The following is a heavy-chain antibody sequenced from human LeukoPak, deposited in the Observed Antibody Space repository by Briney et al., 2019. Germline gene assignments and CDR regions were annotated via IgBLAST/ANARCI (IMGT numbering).Heavy chain of an antibody. D-gene: IGHD2-21*01. CDR1: GGSISSHY. CDR3: AREIVVPSPGYYYMDV. J-gene: IGHJ6*03. Sequence: PSETLSLTCTVSGGSISSHYWSWIRQPPGKGLEWIGYIYYSGSTNYNPSLKSRVTISVDTSKNQFSLKLSSVTAADTAVYYCAREIVVPSPGYYYMDVWGKGTTVTVSS. V-gene: IGHV4-59*11. CDR2: IYYSGST.